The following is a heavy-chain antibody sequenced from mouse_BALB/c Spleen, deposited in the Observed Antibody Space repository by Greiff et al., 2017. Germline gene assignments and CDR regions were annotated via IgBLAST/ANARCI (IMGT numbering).Heavy chain of an antibody. V-gene: IGHV2-6-7*01. CDR3: AREGLLPYFDY. J-gene: IGHJ2*01. CDR1: GFSLTGYG. CDR2: IWGDGST. D-gene: IGHD2-10*01. Sequence: VQVVESGPGLVAPSQSLSITCTVSGFSLTGYGVNWVRQPPGKGLEWLGMIWGDGSTDYNSALKSRLSISKDNSKSQVFLKMNSLQTDDTARYYCAREGLLPYFDYWGQGTTLTVSS.